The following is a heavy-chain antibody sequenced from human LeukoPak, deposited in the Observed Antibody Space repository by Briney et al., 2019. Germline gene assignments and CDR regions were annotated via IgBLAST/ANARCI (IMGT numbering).Heavy chain of an antibody. D-gene: IGHD6-19*01. V-gene: IGHV1-18*01. CDR3: ARAGWYELPRYAFDI. J-gene: IGHJ3*02. CDR1: GYTFTSYD. CDR2: ISAYNGYT. Sequence: GASVKVSCKASGYTFTSYDINWVRQAPGQGLEWMGWISAYNGYTNYAQKLQGRVTITTDTSTSTAYMELRSLRSDDTAVYYCARAGWYELPRYAFDIWGQGTMVTVSS.